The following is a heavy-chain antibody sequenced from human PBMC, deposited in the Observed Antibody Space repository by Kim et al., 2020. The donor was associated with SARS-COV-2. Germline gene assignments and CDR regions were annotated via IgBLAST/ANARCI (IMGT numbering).Heavy chain of an antibody. D-gene: IGHD4-17*01. V-gene: IGHV3-15*01. CDR3: TTGLTTAPDYYYYYGMDV. Sequence: GGSLRLSCAASGFTFSNAWMSWVRQAPGKGLEWVGRIKSKTDGGTTDYAAPVKGRFTISRDDSKNTLYLQMNSLKTEDTAVYYCTTGLTTAPDYYYYYGMDVWGQGTTVTVSS. CDR2: IKSKTDGGTT. CDR1: GFTFSNAW. J-gene: IGHJ6*02.